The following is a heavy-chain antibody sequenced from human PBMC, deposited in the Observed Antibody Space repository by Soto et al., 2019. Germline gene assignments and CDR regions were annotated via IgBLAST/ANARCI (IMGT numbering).Heavy chain of an antibody. V-gene: IGHV3-30-3*01. CDR3: ARDGKYSSSSRPYYYYGMDV. Sequence: GGSLRLSCAAFGFTFSSYAMHWVRQAPGKGLEWVAVISYDGSNKYYADSVKGRFTISRDNSKNTLYLQMNSLRAEDTAVYYCARDGKYSSSSRPYYYYGMDVWGQGTTVTVSS. CDR2: ISYDGSNK. D-gene: IGHD6-6*01. CDR1: GFTFSSYA. J-gene: IGHJ6*02.